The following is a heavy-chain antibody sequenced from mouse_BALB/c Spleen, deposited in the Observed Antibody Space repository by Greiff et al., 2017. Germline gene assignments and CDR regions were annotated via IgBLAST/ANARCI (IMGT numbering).Heavy chain of an antibody. D-gene: IGHD2-4*01. V-gene: IGHV5-9-3*01. CDR3: ARQDDYDGDYYAMDY. CDR1: GFTFSSYA. Sequence: VQLQQSGGGLVKPGGSLKLSCAASGFTFSSYAMSWVRQTPEKRLEWVATISSGGSYTYYPDSVKGRFTISRDNAKNTLYLQMSSLRSEDTAMYYCARQDDYDGDYYAMDYWGQGTSVTVSS. CDR2: ISSGGSYT. J-gene: IGHJ4*01.